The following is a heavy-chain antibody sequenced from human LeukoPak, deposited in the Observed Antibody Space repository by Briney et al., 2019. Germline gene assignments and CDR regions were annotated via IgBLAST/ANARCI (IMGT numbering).Heavy chain of an antibody. CDR1: GGSFSGYY. Sequence: SETLSLTCAVYGGSFSGYYWSWIRQPPGKGLEWIGEINHSGSTNYNPSLKSRVTISVDTSKNQFSLKLSSMTAADTAVYYCARPYGSGSYYYYYYYMDVWGKGTTVTVSS. J-gene: IGHJ6*03. V-gene: IGHV4-34*01. D-gene: IGHD3-10*01. CDR3: ARPYGSGSYYYYYYYMDV. CDR2: INHSGST.